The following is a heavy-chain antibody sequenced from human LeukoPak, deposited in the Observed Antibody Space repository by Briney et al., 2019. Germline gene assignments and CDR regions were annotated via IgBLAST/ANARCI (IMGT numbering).Heavy chain of an antibody. CDR1: GFDFSTYA. V-gene: IGHV3-21*01. D-gene: IGHD5-12*01. J-gene: IGHJ5*02. CDR2: ISTMSNYI. CDR3: SRDRLGGLDL. Sequence: PGGSLRLSCAASGFDFSTYAINWVRQAPGKGLEWVSSISTMSNYIFYGDSVKGRFTISRDNAKNSVYLQMNSLRPEATAVYYCSRDRLGGLDLWGQGTLVTVSS.